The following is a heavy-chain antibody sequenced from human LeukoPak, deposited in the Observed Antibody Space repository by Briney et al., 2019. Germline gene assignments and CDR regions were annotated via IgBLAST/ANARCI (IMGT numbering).Heavy chain of an antibody. Sequence: ASVKVSCKASGYTFTSYYMHWLRQAPGQGLEWMGIINPSGGSTSYAQKFQGRVTMTRDTSTSTVYMELSSLRSEDTAVYYCARAIVVVVAATPSIRPQNWFDPWGQGTLVTVSS. CDR2: INPSGGST. CDR1: GYTFTSYY. CDR3: ARAIVVVVAATPSIRPQNWFDP. V-gene: IGHV1-46*01. J-gene: IGHJ5*02. D-gene: IGHD2-15*01.